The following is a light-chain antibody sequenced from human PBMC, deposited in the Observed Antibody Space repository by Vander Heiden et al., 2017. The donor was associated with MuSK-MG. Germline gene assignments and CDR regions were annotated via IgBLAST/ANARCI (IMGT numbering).Light chain of an antibody. CDR3: QQSDSPIFT. CDR2: AAS. Sequence: DIQMTQSPSSLSASVGDRVTITCRASQSIDSYLNWYQQKPGKVPKLLIYAASTLQSGVPSRFSGSGSGTDFTLTISSVQPEDFATYYCQQSDSPIFTFGHGTTVDIK. CDR1: QSIDSY. J-gene: IGKJ3*01. V-gene: IGKV1-39*01.